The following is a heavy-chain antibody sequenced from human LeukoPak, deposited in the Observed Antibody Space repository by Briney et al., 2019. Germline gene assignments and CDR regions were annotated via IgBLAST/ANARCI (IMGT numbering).Heavy chain of an antibody. J-gene: IGHJ2*01. CDR1: GFTFGTYG. Sequence: DPGGSLRLSCEASGFTFGTYGMTWVRQAPGKGLEWVSGITGSSTWTYYADSVRGRFTISRDNSKNTLHLQMNNLTADDTAIYYCARELVSLGTGYFDLWGRGTLVTVSS. CDR3: ARELVSLGTGYFDL. V-gene: IGHV3-23*01. D-gene: IGHD7-27*01. CDR2: ITGSSTWT.